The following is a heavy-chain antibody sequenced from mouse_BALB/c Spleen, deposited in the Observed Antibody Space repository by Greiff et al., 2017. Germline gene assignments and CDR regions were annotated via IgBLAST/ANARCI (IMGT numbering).Heavy chain of an antibody. J-gene: IGHJ3*01. V-gene: IGHV1-15*01. Sequence: QVQLQQSGAELVRPGASVTLSCKASGFTFTDYEMHWVKQTPVHGLEWIGAIDPETGGTAYNQKFKGKATLTADKSSSTAYMELRSLTSEDSAVYYGTRRHSLLRLQGFAYWGQGTLVTVSA. CDR1: GFTFTDYE. D-gene: IGHD1-2*01. CDR3: TRRHSLLRLQGFAY. CDR2: IDPETGGT.